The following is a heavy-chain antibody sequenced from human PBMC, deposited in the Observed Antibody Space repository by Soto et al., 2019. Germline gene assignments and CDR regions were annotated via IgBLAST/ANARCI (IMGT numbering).Heavy chain of an antibody. CDR2: ISGSGGST. D-gene: IGHD2-15*01. J-gene: IGHJ4*02. V-gene: IGHV3-23*01. CDR1: GFTFSSYA. CDR3: AKEPRYCSGGSCYFDY. Sequence: GGSLRLSCAASGFTFSSYAMSWVRQAPGKGREWVSAISGSGGSTYYADSVKGRFTISRDISKNTLYLQMNSLRAEDTAVYYCAKEPRYCSGGSCYFDYWGQGTLVTVSS.